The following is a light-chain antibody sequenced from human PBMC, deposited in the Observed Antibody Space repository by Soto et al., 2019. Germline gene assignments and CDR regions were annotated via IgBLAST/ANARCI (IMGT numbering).Light chain of an antibody. CDR1: SSDVGSSNL. J-gene: IGLJ1*01. Sequence: QAVVTQPASVSGSPGQSITISCTGTSSDVGSSNLVSWYQQHPGKAPKLIIYEGSRRPSGVSGRFSGSKSGNTASLTISGLQAEDEADYYCCSFADSSTFYVFGTGTKLTVL. V-gene: IGLV2-23*01. CDR2: EGS. CDR3: CSFADSSTFYV.